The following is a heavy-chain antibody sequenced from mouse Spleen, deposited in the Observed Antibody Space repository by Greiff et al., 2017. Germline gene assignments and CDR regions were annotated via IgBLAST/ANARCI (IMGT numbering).Heavy chain of an antibody. CDR1: GYTFTSYW. D-gene: IGHD1-1*01. Sequence: VQLQQSGTVLARPGASVKMSCKASGYTFTSYWMHWVKQRPGQGLEWIGAIYPGNSDTSYNQKFKGKAKLTAVTSTSTAYMELSSLTNEDSAVYYCTRSGITTVVPNAMDYWGQGTSVTVSS. CDR2: IYPGNSDT. V-gene: IGHV1-5*01. CDR3: TRSGITTVVPNAMDY. J-gene: IGHJ4*01.